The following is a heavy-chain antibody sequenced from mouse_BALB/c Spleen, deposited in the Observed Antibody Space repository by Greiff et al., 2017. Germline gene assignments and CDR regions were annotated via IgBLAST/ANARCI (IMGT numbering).Heavy chain of an antibody. CDR1: GFTFSSFG. Sequence: EVQLVESGGGLVQPGGSRKLSCAASGFTFSSFGMHWVRQAPEKGLEWVAYISSGSSTIYYADTVKGRFTISRDNPKNTLFLQMTSLRSEDTAMYYCARHYYGYAMDYWGQGTSVTVSS. V-gene: IGHV5-17*02. CDR3: ARHYYGYAMDY. J-gene: IGHJ4*01. CDR2: ISSGSSTI. D-gene: IGHD1-2*01.